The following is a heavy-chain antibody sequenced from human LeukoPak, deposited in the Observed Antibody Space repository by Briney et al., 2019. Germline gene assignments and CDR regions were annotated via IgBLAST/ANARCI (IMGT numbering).Heavy chain of an antibody. CDR3: ARDYCGGDCFPDY. Sequence: ASVKVSCKASGYTFTGYYVHWVRQAPGQGLGWMGRINPNSGDTNYARKFQGRVTMTRDTSISTAYMELSRLRSDDTAVYYCARDYCGGDCFPDYWGQGTLVTVSS. CDR1: GYTFTGYY. V-gene: IGHV1-2*06. CDR2: INPNSGDT. D-gene: IGHD2-21*02. J-gene: IGHJ4*02.